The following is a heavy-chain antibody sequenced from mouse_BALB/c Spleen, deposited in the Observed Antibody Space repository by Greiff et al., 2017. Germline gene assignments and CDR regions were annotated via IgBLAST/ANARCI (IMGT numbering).Heavy chain of an antibody. CDR1: GFAFSSYD. CDR2: ISSGGGST. Sequence: VQLKQSGGGLVKPGGSLKLSCAASGFAFSSYDMSWVRQTPEKRLEWVAYISSGGGSTYYPDTVKGRFTISRDNAKNTLYLQMSSLKSEDTAMYYCARHEDPYWYFDVWGAGTTVTVSS. CDR3: ARHEDPYWYFDV. J-gene: IGHJ1*01. V-gene: IGHV5-12-1*01.